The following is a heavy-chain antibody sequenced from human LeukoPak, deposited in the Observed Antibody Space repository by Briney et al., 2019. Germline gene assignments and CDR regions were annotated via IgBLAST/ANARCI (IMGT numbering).Heavy chain of an antibody. CDR3: ARQKAVAGIYFDY. CDR1: GYSFTSYW. J-gene: IGHJ4*02. V-gene: IGHV5-51*01. CDR2: IFPGDSDT. Sequence: GESLKISCKGSGYSFTSYWIGWVRQLPGKGLEWMGIIFPGDSDTRYSPSFQGQVTISADKSISTSYLQWSSLKASDTAMYYCARQKAVAGIYFDYWGQGTLVTVSS. D-gene: IGHD6-19*01.